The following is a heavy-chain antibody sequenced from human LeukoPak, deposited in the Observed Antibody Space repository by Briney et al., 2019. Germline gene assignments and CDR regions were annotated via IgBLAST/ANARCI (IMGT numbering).Heavy chain of an antibody. CDR1: TFTVSDTF. D-gene: IGHD2-21*02. V-gene: IGHV3-66*01. J-gene: IGHJ3*01. CDR3: ARVAYYRVTADQITDAFDV. Sequence: GGSLRLSCVGLTFTVSDTFMSWVRQAPGEGLDWVSTMYTGGGTDYADSVKGRFTISRDNSRSTLYLQMNSLRAEDTAVYFCARVAYYRVTADQITDAFDVWGRGTAVTVSS. CDR2: MYTGGGT.